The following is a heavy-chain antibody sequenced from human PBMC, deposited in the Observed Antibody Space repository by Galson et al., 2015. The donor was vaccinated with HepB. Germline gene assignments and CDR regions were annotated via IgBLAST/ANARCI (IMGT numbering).Heavy chain of an antibody. V-gene: IGHV3-23*01. J-gene: IGHJ4*02. D-gene: IGHD1/OR15-1a*01. CDR2: TSGNGGRT. CDR3: AKVEQSFVDSRVDY. Sequence: SLRLSCAASGFTFSSYAMNWVRQAPGKGLEWVAGTSGNGGRTYYADSVKGRFTISRDNSKSTLYLQMNSLRVEDTAVYYCAKVEQSFVDSRVDYWGQGTLVTVSS. CDR1: GFTFSSYA.